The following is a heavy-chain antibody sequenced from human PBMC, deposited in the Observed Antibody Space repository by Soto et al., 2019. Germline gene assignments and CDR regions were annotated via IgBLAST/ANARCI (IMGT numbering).Heavy chain of an antibody. Sequence: EVQLVESGGDLVQPGRSLRLSCAASGFTFDDYAMHWVRQVPGKGLEWVAGINWVSDTIAYAASVRGRFTISRDNAKNSLYLQMNSLRAEDTALYYCAKDFHTNMALMDVWGKGTTVTVSS. V-gene: IGHV3-9*01. CDR3: AKDFHTNMALMDV. J-gene: IGHJ6*04. CDR1: GFTFDDYA. D-gene: IGHD3-10*01. CDR2: INWVSDTI.